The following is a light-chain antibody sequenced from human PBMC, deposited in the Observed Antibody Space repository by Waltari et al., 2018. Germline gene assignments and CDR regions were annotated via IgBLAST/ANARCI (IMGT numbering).Light chain of an antibody. CDR3: LQYNYWPPVT. Sequence: ETVMTQSPATLSVPPGERVTLSCRARATLGRQLAWYQHKPGQAPRLLIYDASTRASGIPPRFSGGGSGTDFTLTISSLQSEDFAVYYCLQYNYWPPVTFGGGTTVEVK. J-gene: IGKJ4*01. V-gene: IGKV3-15*01. CDR1: ATLGRQ. CDR2: DAS.